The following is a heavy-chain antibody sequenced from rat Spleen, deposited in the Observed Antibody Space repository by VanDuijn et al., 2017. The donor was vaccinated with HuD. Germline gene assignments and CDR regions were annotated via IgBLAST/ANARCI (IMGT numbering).Heavy chain of an antibody. D-gene: IGHD1-2*01. CDR1: GFTFSDYA. Sequence: EVQLVESGGGLVQPGRSLKLSCTASGFTFSDYAMAWVRQAPKKGLEWVATISYDGSSTYYRDSVKGRFTISRDNAKSTLYLQMDSLRSEDTATYYCARHIAAIPYYFDYWGQGVMVTVSS. V-gene: IGHV5-7*01. CDR3: ARHIAAIPYYFDY. J-gene: IGHJ2*01. CDR2: ISYDGSST.